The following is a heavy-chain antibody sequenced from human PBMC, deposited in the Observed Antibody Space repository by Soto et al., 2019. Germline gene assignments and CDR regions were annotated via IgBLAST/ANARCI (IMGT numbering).Heavy chain of an antibody. CDR3: ARVLYDSSGYYYGLWN. J-gene: IGHJ4*02. CDR1: GYTFTSYA. Sequence: ASVKVSCKASGYTFTSYAMHWVRQAPGQRLEWMGWINAGNGNTKYSQKFQGRVTITRDTSASTAYMELSSLRSEDTAVYYCARVLYDSSGYYYGLWNWGQGTLVTVSS. V-gene: IGHV1-3*01. CDR2: INAGNGNT. D-gene: IGHD3-22*01.